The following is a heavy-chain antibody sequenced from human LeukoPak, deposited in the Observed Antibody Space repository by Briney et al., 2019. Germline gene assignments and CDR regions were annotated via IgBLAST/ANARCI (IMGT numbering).Heavy chain of an antibody. CDR1: GYTFTGYY. CDR2: MNPSGGST. D-gene: IGHD3-10*01. CDR3: ARGLPRSPLTQYGSETDAFDI. V-gene: IGHV1-46*01. Sequence: GASVKVSCKASGYTFTGYYMHWVRQAPGQGLEWMGIMNPSGGSTNYAQKFQGRVTMTRDMSTSTVYMELSSLRSEDTAVYYCARGLPRSPLTQYGSETDAFDIWGQGTMVTVSS. J-gene: IGHJ3*02.